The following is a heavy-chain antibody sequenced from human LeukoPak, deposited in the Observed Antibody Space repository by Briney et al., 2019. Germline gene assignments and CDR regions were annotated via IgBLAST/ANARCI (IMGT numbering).Heavy chain of an antibody. CDR3: ANKPAGFDP. D-gene: IGHD1-14*01. CDR2: ISGSGDNT. CDR1: GFTFSSYA. Sequence: GGSLRLSCAASGFTFSSYAMSWVRQAPGKGLEWVSAISGSGDNTYYADSVKGRFTISRDNSKNTLYLQMNSQRAEDTAVYYCANKPAGFDPWGQGTLVTVSS. V-gene: IGHV3-23*01. J-gene: IGHJ5*02.